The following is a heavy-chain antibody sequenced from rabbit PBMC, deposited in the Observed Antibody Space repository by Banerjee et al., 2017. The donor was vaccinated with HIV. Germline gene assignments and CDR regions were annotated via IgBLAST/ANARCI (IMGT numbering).Heavy chain of an antibody. D-gene: IGHD2-1*01. CDR2: IYTGSDTI. CDR1: GFTISSYYY. V-gene: IGHV1S40*01. CDR3: ARSYEDAGDPDWLEL. Sequence: QSLEESGGGLVQPEGSLTLTCIASGFTISSYYYMCWVRQAPGKGLEWIACIYTGSDTIYYASRAKGRFAISKTSATTVTLQMTSLTVADTASCFCARSYEDAGDPDWLELRGPGTLVTVS. J-gene: IGHJ5*01.